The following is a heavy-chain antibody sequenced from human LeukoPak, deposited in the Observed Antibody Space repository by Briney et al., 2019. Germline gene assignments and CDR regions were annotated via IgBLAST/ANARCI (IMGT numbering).Heavy chain of an antibody. CDR2: INQDGSEQ. V-gene: IGHV3-7*01. D-gene: IGHD3-22*01. CDR3: ARVSYYDSSGYYYDYWFDP. J-gene: IGHJ5*02. Sequence: GGSLRLSCAASGFTFSSYWVSWVRQAPGKGLEWVANINQDGSEQYYVDSVKGRFTISRDNTKNSLYLQMNSLRAEDTAVYYCARVSYYDSSGYYYDYWFDPWGQGTLVTVSS. CDR1: GFTFSSYW.